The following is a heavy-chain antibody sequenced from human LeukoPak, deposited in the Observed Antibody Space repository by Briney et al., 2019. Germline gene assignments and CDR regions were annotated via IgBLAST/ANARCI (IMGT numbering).Heavy chain of an antibody. Sequence: SETLSLTCTVSGGSISSYYWSWIRQHPGKGLEWIGYIYYSGSTNYNPSLKSRVTISVDTSKNQFSLKLSSVTAADTAVYYCARDIMDYYGMDVWGQGTTVTVSS. D-gene: IGHD3-16*01. CDR1: GGSISSYY. CDR3: ARDIMDYYGMDV. J-gene: IGHJ6*02. V-gene: IGHV4-59*01. CDR2: IYYSGST.